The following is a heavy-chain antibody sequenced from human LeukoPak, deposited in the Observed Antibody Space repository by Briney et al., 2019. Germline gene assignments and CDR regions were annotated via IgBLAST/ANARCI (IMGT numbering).Heavy chain of an antibody. CDR1: GFTLSGFA. CDR3: IRHVNYNELWLN. V-gene: IGHV3-73*01. J-gene: IGHJ4*02. D-gene: IGHD4-11*01. CDR2: IRSKANSYAT. Sequence: PSGGSLRLSCAASGFTLSGFAMHWVRRASGKGVEWVGRIRSKANSYATVYAASVKGRFTISRDDSKNTAYLQMNSLKTEDTAVYYCIRHVNYNELWLNWGQGTLVTVSS.